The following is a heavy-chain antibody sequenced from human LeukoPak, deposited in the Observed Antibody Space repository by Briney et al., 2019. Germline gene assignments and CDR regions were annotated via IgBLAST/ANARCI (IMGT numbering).Heavy chain of an antibody. CDR2: IYHSGST. CDR1: GGSISSGGYS. J-gene: IGHJ5*02. Sequence: PSQTLSLTCAVSGGSISSGGYSWSWIRQPPGKGLEWIGYIYHSGSTYYKPSLKSRVTISVDRSKNQFSLKLSSVTAADTAVYYCTRAAYGLHWDWFDPWGQGTLVTVSS. D-gene: IGHD4-11*01. V-gene: IGHV4-30-2*01. CDR3: TRAAYGLHWDWFDP.